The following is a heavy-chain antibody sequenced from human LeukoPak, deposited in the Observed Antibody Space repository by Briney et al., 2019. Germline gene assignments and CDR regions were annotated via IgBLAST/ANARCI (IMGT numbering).Heavy chain of an antibody. D-gene: IGHD6-13*01. CDR2: IWYDGSKR. CDR1: GFTFSSYG. CDR3: ANDSSSWYNYFDY. J-gene: IGHJ4*02. V-gene: IGHV3-33*06. Sequence: GGSLRLSCAASGFTFSSYGMHWIRQAPGKGLEWVAVIWYDGSKRYYADSVKGRFTISRDNSKNTLYLQMNSLRAEDTAVYYCANDSSSWYNYFDYWGQGTLVTVSS.